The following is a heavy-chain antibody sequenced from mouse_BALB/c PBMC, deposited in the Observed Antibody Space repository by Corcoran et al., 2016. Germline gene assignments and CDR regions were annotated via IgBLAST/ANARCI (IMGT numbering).Heavy chain of an antibody. CDR3: ARTGTKYFDV. D-gene: IGHD4-1*01. CDR2: IDPANGNT. CDR1: GFNIKDTY. V-gene: IGHV14-3*02. J-gene: IGHJ1*01. Sequence: EVQLQQSGAELVKPGASVKLSCTASGFNIKDTYMHWVKQRPEQGLEWIGRIDPANGNTKYDPKFQGKATITEDTSSNTAYLQLSSLTSEDAAVYYCARTGTKYFDVWGAGTTVTVSS.